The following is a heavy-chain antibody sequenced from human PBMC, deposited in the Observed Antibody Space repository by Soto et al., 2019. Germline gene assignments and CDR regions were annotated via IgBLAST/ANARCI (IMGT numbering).Heavy chain of an antibody. CDR3: ARGSGYDYDYYGMDV. V-gene: IGHV4-4*07. J-gene: IGHJ6*02. CDR2: IDTSGTT. CDR1: GGSISSYY. D-gene: IGHD5-12*01. Sequence: SETLSLTCTVSGGSISSYYVSWIRQSAGKGLEWIGRIDTSGTTNYNPSLKSRVTMSVDASKNHFSLNLSSVTAADTAVYYCARGSGYDYDYYGMDVWGQGTTVTVSS.